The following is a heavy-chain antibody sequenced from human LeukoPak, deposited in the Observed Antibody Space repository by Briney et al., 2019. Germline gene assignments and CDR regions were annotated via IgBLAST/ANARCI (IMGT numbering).Heavy chain of an antibody. CDR2: INTDGKST. Sequence: GGSLRLSCAASGFTLNRYWMHWVRQAPGKGPVWVGRINTDGKSTSYADSVQGRFIITRDNARNTLYLQMHSLRVEDAAVYFCARDVWGDRDGYFEYWGQGNLVTVPS. CDR1: GFTLNRYW. V-gene: IGHV3-74*01. J-gene: IGHJ4*02. CDR3: ARDVWGDRDGYFEY. D-gene: IGHD2-21*01.